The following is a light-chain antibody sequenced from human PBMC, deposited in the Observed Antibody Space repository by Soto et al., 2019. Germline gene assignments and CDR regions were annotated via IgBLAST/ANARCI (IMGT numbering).Light chain of an antibody. CDR3: AAWDDSLNGPVV. CDR1: YSNIGGKT. J-gene: IGLJ3*02. V-gene: IGLV1-44*01. Sequence: QSELTQPPSASGTPGQRVTISCSGSYSNIGGKTVNWYQQLPGAAPRLLIYSDNQRPSGVPDRFSGSKSATSASLAISGLQSDDEANYYCAAWDDSLNGPVVFGGGTKVTVL. CDR2: SDN.